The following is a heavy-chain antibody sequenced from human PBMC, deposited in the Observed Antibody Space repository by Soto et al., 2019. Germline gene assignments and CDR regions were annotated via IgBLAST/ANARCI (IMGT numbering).Heavy chain of an antibody. Sequence: APVKLSCKASGYTFTTYGISWVRQAHEQGLEWMGWISTYNGNTKFAQKLQGRVTMTTDTSTSTAYMELRSLRSDDTAVFFCARVSSVWYGREYFAFWGRGTPVIVSS. J-gene: IGHJ2*01. CDR1: GYTFTTYG. D-gene: IGHD6-19*01. V-gene: IGHV1-18*01. CDR3: ARVSSVWYGREYFAF. CDR2: ISTYNGNT.